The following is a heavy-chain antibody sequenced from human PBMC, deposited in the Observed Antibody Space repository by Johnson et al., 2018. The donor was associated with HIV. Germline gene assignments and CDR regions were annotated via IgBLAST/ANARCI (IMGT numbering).Heavy chain of an antibody. V-gene: IGHV3-20*04. CDR1: GFTFDDYG. Sequence: MLLVESGGGVVRPGGSLRLSCAASGFTFDDYGMSWVRQAPWKGLEWVSGINWNGGSTGYADSVKGRFTISRDNAKNSLYLQMNSLRAEDTALYYCARGGYCTGGVCLGDAFDIWGQGTMVTVSS. D-gene: IGHD2-8*02. J-gene: IGHJ3*02. CDR2: INWNGGST. CDR3: ARGGYCTGGVCLGDAFDI.